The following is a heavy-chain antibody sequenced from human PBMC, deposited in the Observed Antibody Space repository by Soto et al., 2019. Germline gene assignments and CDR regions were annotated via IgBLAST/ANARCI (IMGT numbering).Heavy chain of an antibody. J-gene: IGHJ6*03. Sequence: SETLSLTCTVSGGSISSYYWSWIRQPPGKGLEWIGYIYYSGSTNYNPSFKSRVTISVDTSKNQFSLKLSSVTAADTAVYYCARYSSSSQFVYYYYYYMDVWGKGTTVTVSS. CDR3: ARYSSSSQFVYYYYYYMDV. CDR1: GGSISSYY. V-gene: IGHV4-59*01. D-gene: IGHD6-6*01. CDR2: IYYSGST.